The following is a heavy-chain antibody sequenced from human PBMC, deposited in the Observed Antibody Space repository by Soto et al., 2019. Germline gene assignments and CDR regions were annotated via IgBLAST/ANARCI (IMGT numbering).Heavy chain of an antibody. D-gene: IGHD4-17*01. Sequence: EVQLLESGGGLVQPGGSLRLSCAASGFTFSSYAMSWVRQAPGKGLEWVSAISGSGGSTYYADSVKGRFTISRDNSKNTLYLQMNSLRAEDTAVYYCAKGDEDYRDSQGRFAYWYFDLWGRGTLVTVSS. V-gene: IGHV3-23*01. J-gene: IGHJ2*01. CDR1: GFTFSSYA. CDR3: AKGDEDYRDSQGRFAYWYFDL. CDR2: ISGSGGST.